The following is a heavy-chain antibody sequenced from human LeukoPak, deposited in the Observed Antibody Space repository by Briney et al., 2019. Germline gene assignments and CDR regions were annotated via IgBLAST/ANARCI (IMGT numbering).Heavy chain of an antibody. D-gene: IGHD4-17*01. J-gene: IGHJ4*02. Sequence: GGSLRLSCAASGFTFSTYSMNWVRQAPGKGLEWVSSISSSSTYIYYADAVKGRFTISRDNAKNSLYLQMNSLRAEDTAVYYCGTWTTVASYFDYWGQGTLVTVSS. CDR2: ISSSSTYI. CDR3: GTWTTVASYFDY. CDR1: GFTFSTYS. V-gene: IGHV3-21*06.